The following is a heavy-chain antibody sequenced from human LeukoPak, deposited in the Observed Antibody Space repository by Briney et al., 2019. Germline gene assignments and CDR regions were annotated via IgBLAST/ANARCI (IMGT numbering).Heavy chain of an antibody. CDR1: GGSISSSSYS. J-gene: IGHJ4*02. CDR3: ARRGGSLRDFDY. V-gene: IGHV4-39*01. CDR2: IYYSGST. Sequence: SETLSLTCTVSGGSISSSSYSWGWLRQPPGKGLEWIGSIYYSGSTYYNPSLKSRVTISVDTSKNQFSLKLSSVTAADTAVYYCARRGGSLRDFDYWGQGTLVTVSS. D-gene: IGHD1-26*01.